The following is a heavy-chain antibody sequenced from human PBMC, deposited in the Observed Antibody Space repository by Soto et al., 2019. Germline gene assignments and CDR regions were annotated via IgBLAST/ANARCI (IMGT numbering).Heavy chain of an antibody. V-gene: IGHV1-8*01. J-gene: IGHJ6*03. CDR2: MNPNSGNT. CDR1: GYTFTSYD. Sequence: ASVKVSCKASGYTFTSYDINWVRQATGQGLEWMGWMNPNSGNTGYAQKFQGRVTMTRNTSISTAYMELSSLRSEDTAVYYCARGPPPSIFWSGYDYYYYMDVWGKGTTVTVSS. CDR3: ARGPPPSIFWSGYDYYYYMDV. D-gene: IGHD3-3*01.